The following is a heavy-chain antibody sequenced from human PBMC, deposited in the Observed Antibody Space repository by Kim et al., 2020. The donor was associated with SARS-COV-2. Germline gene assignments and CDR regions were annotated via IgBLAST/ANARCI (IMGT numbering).Heavy chain of an antibody. J-gene: IGHJ6*02. CDR2: ISAYNGNT. Sequence: ASVKVSCKASGYTFTSYGISWVRQAPGQGLEWMGWISAYNGNTNYAQKLQGRVTMTTDTSTSTAYMELRSLRSDDTAVYYCARRKGGYSYGYSDYGMDVWGQGTTVTVSS. V-gene: IGHV1-18*04. CDR3: ARRKGGYSYGYSDYGMDV. CDR1: GYTFTSYG. D-gene: IGHD5-18*01.